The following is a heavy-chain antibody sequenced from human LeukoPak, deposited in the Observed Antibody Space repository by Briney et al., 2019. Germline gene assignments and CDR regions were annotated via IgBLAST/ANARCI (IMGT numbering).Heavy chain of an antibody. D-gene: IGHD6-13*01. V-gene: IGHV4-39*07. CDR2: IYYSGST. J-gene: IGHJ4*02. CDR3: ARDPRGIAAAGTFDY. CDR1: GFTFSSYE. Sequence: GSLRLSCAASGFTFSSYEMNWVRQAPGKGLEWIGSIYYSGSTYYNPSLKSRVTISVDTSKNQFSLKLSSVTAADTAVYYCARDPRGIAAAGTFDYWGQGTLVTVSS.